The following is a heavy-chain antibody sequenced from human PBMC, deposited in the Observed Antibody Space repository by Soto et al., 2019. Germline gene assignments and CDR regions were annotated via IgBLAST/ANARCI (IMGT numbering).Heavy chain of an antibody. D-gene: IGHD3-22*01. CDR2: ISYDGSNK. CDR3: ARGSPYYYSHFDY. V-gene: IGHV3-30-3*01. Sequence: PGGSLRLSCAASGFTFSSYAMHWVRQAPGKGLEWVAVISYDGSNKYYADSVKGRFTISRDNSKNTLYLQMNSLRAEDTAVYYCARGSPYYYSHFDYWGQGTLVTVSS. J-gene: IGHJ4*02. CDR1: GFTFSSYA.